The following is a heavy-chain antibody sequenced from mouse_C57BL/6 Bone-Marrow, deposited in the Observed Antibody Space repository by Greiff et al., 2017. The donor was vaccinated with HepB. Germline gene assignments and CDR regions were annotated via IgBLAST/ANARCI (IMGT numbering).Heavy chain of an antibody. CDR2: INPCNGGT. D-gene: IGHD2-5*01. V-gene: IGHV1-53*01. J-gene: IGHJ4*01. Sequence: VQLQQPGTELVKPGASVKLSCKASGYTFTSYWMHWVKQRPGQGLEWIGNINPCNGGTNYNEKFKSNATLTVDKSSSTAYMQLSSLTSEDSAVYYCAIPSNPYYAMDYWGQGTSVTVSS. CDR3: AIPSNPYYAMDY. CDR1: GYTFTSYW.